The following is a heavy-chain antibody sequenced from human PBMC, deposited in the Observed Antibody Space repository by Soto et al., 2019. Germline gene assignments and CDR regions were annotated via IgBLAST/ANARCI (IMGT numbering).Heavy chain of an antibody. CDR3: ARVRPVGRVDY. D-gene: IGHD2-15*01. V-gene: IGHV4-31*03. CDR2: IYYSGST. J-gene: IGHJ4*02. CDR1: GGSISSGGYY. Sequence: QVQLQESGPGLVKPSQTLSLTCTVSGGSISSGGYYWSWIRQHPGKGLEWIGYIYYSGSTYYNPSLESXXTXSXXTSKNQFALKLSSVTAADTAVYYCARVRPVGRVDYWGQGTLVTVSS.